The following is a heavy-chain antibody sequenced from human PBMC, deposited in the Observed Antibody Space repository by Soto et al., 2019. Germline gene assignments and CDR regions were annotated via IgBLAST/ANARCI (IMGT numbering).Heavy chain of an antibody. Sequence: QITLKESGPTLVKPTQTLTLTCTFSGFSLSTSGVGVAWIRQPPGKALEWLALIYWDDDKRYRQSLETRLTVTKDTSKTQVVLSMTNMASVDTATYYCAYLPCSGGSCYWFSYSGMDVWGQGTTVTVSS. CDR1: GFSLSTSGVG. J-gene: IGHJ6*02. CDR3: AYLPCSGGSCYWFSYSGMDV. CDR2: IYWDDDK. D-gene: IGHD2-15*01. V-gene: IGHV2-5*02.